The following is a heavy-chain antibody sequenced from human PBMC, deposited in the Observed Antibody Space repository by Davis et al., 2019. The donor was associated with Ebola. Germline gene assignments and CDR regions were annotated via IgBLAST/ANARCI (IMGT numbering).Heavy chain of an antibody. D-gene: IGHD3-10*01. Sequence: GESLKISCAASGFTFSNYAMHWVRQAPGKGLEWVAVISYDGSKTYYADSVKGRFTLSRDNSKNTLFLQMNSLRAEDTAVYYCARLALMVQGLYYYYGMDVWGQGTTVTVSS. CDR1: GFTFSNYA. V-gene: IGHV3-30*03. J-gene: IGHJ6*02. CDR3: ARLALMVQGLYYYYGMDV. CDR2: ISYDGSKT.